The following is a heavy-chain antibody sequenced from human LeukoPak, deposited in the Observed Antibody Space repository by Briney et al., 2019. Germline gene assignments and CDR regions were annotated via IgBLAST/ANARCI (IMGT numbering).Heavy chain of an antibody. CDR1: GGSISSYY. Sequence: SETLSLTCTVSGGSISSYYWSWIRQPPGKGLEWIGYIYYSGSTNYNPSLKSRVTISVDTSKNQFSLKLSSVTAADTAVYYCARHLTYGSSWYYFDYWGQGTLVTVSS. V-gene: IGHV4-59*08. J-gene: IGHJ4*02. D-gene: IGHD6-13*01. CDR3: ARHLTYGSSWYYFDY. CDR2: IYYSGST.